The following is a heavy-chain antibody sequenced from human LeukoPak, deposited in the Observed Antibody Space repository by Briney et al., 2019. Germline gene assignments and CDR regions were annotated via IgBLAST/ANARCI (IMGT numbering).Heavy chain of an antibody. CDR2: ISYDGSNK. V-gene: IGHV3-30*04. D-gene: IGHD6-19*01. CDR3: ARSDSSGWYV. J-gene: IGHJ4*02. CDR1: GFTFSSYA. Sequence: PGRSLRLSCAASGFTFSSYAMHWVRQAPGKGLEWVAVISYDGSNKYYADPVKGRFTISRDNSKNTLYLQMNSLRAEDTAVYYCARSDSSGWYVWGQGTLVTVSS.